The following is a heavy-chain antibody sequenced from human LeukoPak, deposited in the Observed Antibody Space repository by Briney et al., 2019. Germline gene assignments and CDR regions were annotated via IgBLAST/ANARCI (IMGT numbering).Heavy chain of an antibody. CDR3: AREKVDCSSTSCYTTWFDP. Sequence: PSQTLSLTCTVSGGSISSYYWSWIRQPAGKGLEWIGRIYTSGSTNYNPSLKSRVTMSVDTSKNQFSLKLSSVTAADTAVYYCAREKVDCSSTSCYTTWFDPWGQGTLVTVSS. J-gene: IGHJ5*02. V-gene: IGHV4-4*07. CDR2: IYTSGST. D-gene: IGHD2-2*02. CDR1: GGSISSYY.